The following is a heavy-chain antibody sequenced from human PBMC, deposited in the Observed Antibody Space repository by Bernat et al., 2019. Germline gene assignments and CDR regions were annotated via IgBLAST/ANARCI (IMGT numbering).Heavy chain of an antibody. J-gene: IGHJ6*02. Sequence: EVQLVQSGAEVKKPGESLKISCKGSGYSFTNYWIAWVRQMPGKGLEWMGIIYPDDSGTRYSPSFQGQVTISADKSISTAYLQWSSLKASDTAIYYCARLNNPYYYYYGMDVWGRGTTVTVSS. CDR1: GYSFTNYW. D-gene: IGHD1/OR15-1a*01. V-gene: IGHV5-51*03. CDR3: ARLNNPYYYYYGMDV. CDR2: IYPDDSGT.